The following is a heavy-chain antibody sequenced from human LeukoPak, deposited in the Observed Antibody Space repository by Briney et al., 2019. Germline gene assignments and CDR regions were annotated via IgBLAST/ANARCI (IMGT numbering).Heavy chain of an antibody. CDR1: GFPFTNNP. CDR3: ALLAVASDFDY. CDR2: ISNDITTT. D-gene: IGHD6-19*01. V-gene: IGHV3-48*01. J-gene: IGHJ4*02. Sequence: GGSLRLSCVVSGFPFTNNPMNWVRQAPGKGLEWVSYISNDITTTYYAESVKGRFTISRDNAKNSLYLQMNSLRAEDTAVYYCALLAVASDFDYWGQGTLVTVSS.